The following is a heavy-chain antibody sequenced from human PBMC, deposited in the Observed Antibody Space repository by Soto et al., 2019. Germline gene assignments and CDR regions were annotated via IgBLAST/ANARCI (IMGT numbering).Heavy chain of an antibody. Sequence: SETLSLSCTVSGGSISSGGYYWSWIRQHPVKGLERIRYIYDSGSTYYNPSLKSRVTISVDXXKNQFSLKLSSVTATDTAVYYCARARVYCSGGSCYPQPWLPNSYFDYWGQGTLVTVPS. V-gene: IGHV4-31*03. CDR1: GGSISSGGYY. J-gene: IGHJ4*02. CDR3: ARARVYCSGGSCYPQPWLPNSYFDY. CDR2: IYDSGST. D-gene: IGHD2-15*01.